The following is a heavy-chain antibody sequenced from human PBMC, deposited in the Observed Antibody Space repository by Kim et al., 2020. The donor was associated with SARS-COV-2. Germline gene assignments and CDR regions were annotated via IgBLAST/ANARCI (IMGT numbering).Heavy chain of an antibody. Sequence: SETLSLTCTVSGASMSNYYWSWIRQPPGKGLEWMAYIYNAGNTNYNPSLKSRVTISVDTSKNQFSLRLSSVTAADTAVYYCASLKVGGYHPPYSYYGLDVWGQGTTVTVSS. CDR2: IYNAGNT. CDR1: GASMSNYY. J-gene: IGHJ6*02. CDR3: ASLKVGGYHPPYSYYGLDV. D-gene: IGHD2-15*01. V-gene: IGHV4-59*13.